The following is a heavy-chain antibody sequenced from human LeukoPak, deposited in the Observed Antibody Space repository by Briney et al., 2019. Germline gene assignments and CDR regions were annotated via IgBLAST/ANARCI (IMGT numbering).Heavy chain of an antibody. V-gene: IGHV1-18*04. D-gene: IGHD3-10*01. J-gene: IGHJ6*02. CDR2: ISAYNGNT. Sequence: ASVKVSCKASGYTFTGYYMHWVRQAPGQGLEWMGWISAYNGNTNYAQKLQGRVTMTTDTSTSTAYMELRSLRSDDTAVYYCARSSMVRGVSPMDVWGQGTTVTVSS. CDR1: GYTFTGYY. CDR3: ARSSMVRGVSPMDV.